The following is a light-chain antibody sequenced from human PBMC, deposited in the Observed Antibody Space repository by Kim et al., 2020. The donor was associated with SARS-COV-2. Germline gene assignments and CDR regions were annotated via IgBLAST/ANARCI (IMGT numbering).Light chain of an antibody. Sequence: ASVKLTCTLSSGHSSYAIAWLQQHPEKGPWYLMTLNGDGSHNKGDGIPDRFSGSSSGAERYLTISSLQSDDEADYYCQTWGTGILVFGGGTQLTVL. CDR2: LNGDGSH. CDR1: SGHSSYA. CDR3: QTWGTGILV. J-gene: IGLJ2*01. V-gene: IGLV4-69*01.